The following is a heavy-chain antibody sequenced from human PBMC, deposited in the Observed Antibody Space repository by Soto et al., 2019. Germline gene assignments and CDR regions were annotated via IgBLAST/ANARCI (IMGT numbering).Heavy chain of an antibody. CDR1: GFTFDTYG. CDR2: ISYEGSNT. J-gene: IGHJ6*02. CDR3: ARVNTGNNLYYFSGLDF. Sequence: PGGSLRLSCVASGFTFDTYGIHWVRQAPGKGLQWVALISYEGSNTYYADSVRGRFTISRDNSKNTLYLQMNTLRPEDTGLYYCARVNTGNNLYYFSGLDFWGQGTSVTV. V-gene: IGHV3-30-3*01. D-gene: IGHD1-1*01.